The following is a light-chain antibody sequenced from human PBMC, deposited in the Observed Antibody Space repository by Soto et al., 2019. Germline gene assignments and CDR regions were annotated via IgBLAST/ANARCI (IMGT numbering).Light chain of an antibody. Sequence: EIVLTQSPGTLSLSPGERATLSCRASQSVSSSYLAWYQQKPGQAPRLLIYNAFNRATGIPDRFSGSGSGTDFTLTISRLEPEDFAVYYCQQFAASPRTFGQGTTVEIK. V-gene: IGKV3-20*01. J-gene: IGKJ1*01. CDR1: QSVSSSY. CDR3: QQFAASPRT. CDR2: NAF.